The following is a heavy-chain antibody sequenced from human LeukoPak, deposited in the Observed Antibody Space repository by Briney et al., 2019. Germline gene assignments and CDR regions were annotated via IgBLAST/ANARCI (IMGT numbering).Heavy chain of an antibody. D-gene: IGHD3-9*01. Sequence: PGRALRLSCAASGFTFRDYGMHWVRQAPGKGLEWVAVISYDGTNKFYADSVKGRFIISRDNSKNTLYLQMNSLRTEDTALYYCAKGGRYFDWLVSDYWGQGTRVTVSS. CDR3: AKGGRYFDWLVSDY. CDR1: GFTFRDYG. V-gene: IGHV3-30*18. CDR2: ISYDGTNK. J-gene: IGHJ4*02.